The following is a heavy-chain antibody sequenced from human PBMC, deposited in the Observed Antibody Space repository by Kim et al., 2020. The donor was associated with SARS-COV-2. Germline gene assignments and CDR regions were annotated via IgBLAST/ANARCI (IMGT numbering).Heavy chain of an antibody. CDR3: ARVGDGYKSIDY. CDR2: IYYSGST. D-gene: IGHD5-12*01. Sequence: SETLSLTCTVSGGSISSSSYYWGWIRQPPGKGLEWIGSIYYSGSTYYNPSLKSRVTISVDTSKNQFSLKLSSVTAADTAVYYCARVGDGYKSIDYWGQGTLVTVSS. CDR1: GGSISSSSYY. J-gene: IGHJ4*02. V-gene: IGHV4-39*07.